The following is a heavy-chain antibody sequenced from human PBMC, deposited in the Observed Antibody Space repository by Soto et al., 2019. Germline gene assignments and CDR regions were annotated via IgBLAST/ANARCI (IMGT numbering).Heavy chain of an antibody. J-gene: IGHJ6*02. CDR2: IYTSGST. Sequence: TLSLTCTVSGGSISSYYWSWIRQPAGKGLEWIGRIYTSGSTNYNPSLKSRVTMSVDTSKNQFSLKLSSVTAADTAVYYCARDLRHYYYYGMDVWGQGTTVTVSS. CDR1: GGSISSYY. CDR3: ARDLRHYYYYGMDV. V-gene: IGHV4-4*07.